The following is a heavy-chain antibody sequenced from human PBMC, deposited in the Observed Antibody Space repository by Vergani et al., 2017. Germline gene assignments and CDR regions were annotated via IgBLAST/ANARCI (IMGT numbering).Heavy chain of an antibody. V-gene: IGHV1-2*02. CDR1: GYTFTGYY. CDR2: INPNSGGT. J-gene: IGHJ4*02. D-gene: IGHD5-12*01. Sequence: QVQLVQSGAEVKKPGASVKVSCKASGYTFTGYYMHWVRQAPGQGLEWMGWINPNSGGTNYAQKFQGRVTMTRDTSISTAYMERSRLRSDDTAVYYCAKTREGDSGYDCLDYWGQGSLVTVSS. CDR3: AKTREGDSGYDCLDY.